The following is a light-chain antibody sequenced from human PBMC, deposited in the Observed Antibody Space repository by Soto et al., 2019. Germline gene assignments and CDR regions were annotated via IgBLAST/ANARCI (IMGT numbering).Light chain of an antibody. CDR1: QSVSSSY. CDR2: GAS. J-gene: IGKJ3*01. CDR3: QQYGST. V-gene: IGKV3-20*01. Sequence: EIVLTQSPGTLSLSPGERATLSCRASQSVSSSYLAWYQPKPGQAPRLLIYGASSRATGIPDRFSGSGSGTDFTLTISRLEPEDFAVYYCQQYGSTFGPGTKVDIK.